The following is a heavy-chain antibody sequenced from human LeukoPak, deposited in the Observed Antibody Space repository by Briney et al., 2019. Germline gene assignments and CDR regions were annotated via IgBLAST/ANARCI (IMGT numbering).Heavy chain of an antibody. D-gene: IGHD3-9*01. V-gene: IGHV3-30-3*01. CDR1: GFTFSSYA. J-gene: IGHJ4*02. CDR3: ARPSDYYDILSGPDY. CDR2: ISYDGSNK. Sequence: GGSLRLSCAASGFTFSSYAMHWVRQAPGKGLEWVAVISYDGSNKYYADSVKGRFTISRDNSKNTLYLQMNSLRAEDTAVYYCARPSDYYDILSGPDYWGQGTLVTVSS.